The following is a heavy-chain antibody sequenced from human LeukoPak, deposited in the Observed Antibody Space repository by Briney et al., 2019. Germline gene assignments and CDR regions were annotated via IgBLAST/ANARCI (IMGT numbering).Heavy chain of an antibody. J-gene: IGHJ4*02. D-gene: IGHD3-22*01. V-gene: IGHV1-8*01. CDR2: MNPNSGNT. CDR1: GYTFTNYD. Sequence: ASVKVSCKTSGYTFTNYDINWVRQATGQGLEWMGWMNPNSGNTGYAQKFQGRVTMTRNIFISTAYMELSSLRSEDTAVYYCARVEYISGYSHIYWGQGTLVTVSS. CDR3: ARVEYISGYSHIY.